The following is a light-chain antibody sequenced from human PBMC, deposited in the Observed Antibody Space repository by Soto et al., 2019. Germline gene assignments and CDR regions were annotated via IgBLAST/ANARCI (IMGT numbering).Light chain of an antibody. J-gene: IGKJ2*01. CDR2: EAS. CDR1: QSVGRY. Sequence: TVLTQSPATLSLSPGERATLSCRASQSVGRYLAWYQKKPGQAPRLLIYEASNRAAGIPARFSGSGSETDFTLTISSLEPEDFAVYYCQQRSNWPAVYTFGQGTKLEIK. V-gene: IGKV3-11*01. CDR3: QQRSNWPAVYT.